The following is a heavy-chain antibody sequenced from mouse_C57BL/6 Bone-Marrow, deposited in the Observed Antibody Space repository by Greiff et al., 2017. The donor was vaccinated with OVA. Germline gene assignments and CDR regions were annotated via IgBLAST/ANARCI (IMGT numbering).Heavy chain of an antibody. Sequence: EVKLVESGGGLVKPGGSLKLSCAASGFTFSSYAMSWVRQTPEKRLEWVATISDGGSYTYYPDNVKGRFTISRDNAKNNLYLQMSHLKSEDTAMYYCARDRSYYSNHWYFDVWGTGTTVTVSS. D-gene: IGHD2-5*01. CDR1: GFTFSSYA. J-gene: IGHJ1*03. V-gene: IGHV5-4*01. CDR2: ISDGGSYT. CDR3: ARDRSYYSNHWYFDV.